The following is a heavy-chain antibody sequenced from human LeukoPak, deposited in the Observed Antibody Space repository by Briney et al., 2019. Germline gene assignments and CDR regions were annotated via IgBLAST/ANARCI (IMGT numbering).Heavy chain of an antibody. D-gene: IGHD6-19*01. Sequence: GGSLTLSCAASGFTFSSYEMNWVRQAPGKGLEWVSYISSSGSTIYYADPVKGRFTISRDNDKNSLYLQMNSLRAEDTAVYYCARVTGHSGWNFDYWGQGTLVTVSS. J-gene: IGHJ4*02. CDR1: GFTFSSYE. CDR3: ARVTGHSGWNFDY. CDR2: ISSSGSTI. V-gene: IGHV3-48*03.